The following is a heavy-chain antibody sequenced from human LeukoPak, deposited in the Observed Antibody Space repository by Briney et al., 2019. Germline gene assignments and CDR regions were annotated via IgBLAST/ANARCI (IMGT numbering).Heavy chain of an antibody. J-gene: IGHJ4*02. CDR3: ARAISTSGYSYNFLY. CDR2: IYAGGST. D-gene: IGHD5-18*01. CDR1: GVTVRYSY. V-gene: IGHV3-66*01. Sequence: GGSLRLSCAASGVTVRYSYMSWVRPSPGKGLEWVSLIYAGGSTYYADSVKGRFTISRDNSKNTLYLQMNSLRAEDTAVYYCARAISTSGYSYNFLYWGQGTLVTVSS.